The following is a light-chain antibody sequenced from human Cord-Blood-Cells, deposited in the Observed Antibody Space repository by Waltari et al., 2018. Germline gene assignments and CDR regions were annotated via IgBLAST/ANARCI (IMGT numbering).Light chain of an antibody. Sequence: QSVLTPPPSVSGAPGQRVTISCTGSSSNIGAGYDVHWYQQLPGTAPKLLIYGNGNRPSGVPDRFSGSKSGTSASLAITGLQAEDEADYYCQSYDSSLSGYVFGTGTKVTVL. CDR1: SSNIGAGYD. V-gene: IGLV1-40*01. CDR2: GNG. CDR3: QSYDSSLSGYV. J-gene: IGLJ1*01.